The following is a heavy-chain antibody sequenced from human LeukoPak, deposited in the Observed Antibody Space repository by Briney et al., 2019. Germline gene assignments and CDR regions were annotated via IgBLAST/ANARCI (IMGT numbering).Heavy chain of an antibody. J-gene: IGHJ5*02. CDR1: GGSISSYY. D-gene: IGHD5-12*01. Sequence: KPSETLSLTCTVSGGSISSYYWSWIRQPAGKGLEWIGRIYTNGDMIYNPSLKSRVTMSVDTSKNQFSLKVRSVTAADTAMYYCARVELIVALPTSFDPWGQGTLVTVSS. V-gene: IGHV4-4*07. CDR3: ARVELIVALPTSFDP. CDR2: IYTNGDM.